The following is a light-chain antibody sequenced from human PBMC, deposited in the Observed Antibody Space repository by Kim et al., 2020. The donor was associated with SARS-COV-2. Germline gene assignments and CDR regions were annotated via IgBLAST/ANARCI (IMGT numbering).Light chain of an antibody. V-gene: IGKV3-20*01. J-gene: IGKJ5*01. CDR1: QSVGTTY. CDR2: GAS. Sequence: PGEGATLSCRASQSVGTTYLAWYRQKPGQPLRLLSYGASSRAIGIPDRFSGSGSGTDFTLTISRLEPEDFGVYYCQQYGSSPPITFGQGTRLEIK. CDR3: QQYGSSPPIT.